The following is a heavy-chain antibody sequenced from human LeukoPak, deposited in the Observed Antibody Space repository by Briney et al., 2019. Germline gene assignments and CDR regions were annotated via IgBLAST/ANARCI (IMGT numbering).Heavy chain of an antibody. CDR1: GGSISSYY. J-gene: IGHJ4*02. V-gene: IGHV4-59*01. D-gene: IGHD3-22*01. Sequence: SETLSLTCTVSGGSISSYYWSWIRQPPGKGLEWIGYIYYSGSTNYNPSLESRITISLDTSKNQFSLKLSSVTAADTAVHYCARGSHYYDSSGYSFDYWGQGTLVTVSS. CDR2: IYYSGST. CDR3: ARGSHYYDSSGYSFDY.